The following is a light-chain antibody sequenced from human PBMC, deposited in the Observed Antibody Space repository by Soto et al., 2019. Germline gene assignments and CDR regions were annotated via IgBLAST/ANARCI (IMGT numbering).Light chain of an antibody. CDR2: GAS. CDR1: QSVNNNY. CDR3: HQYGSSPCT. Sequence: EVVLTQSPGTLSLSPGERATLSCRASQSVNNNYLAWYQQKPGLAPRLLNYGASSRATGIPDRFSGSGSGTEFTLTIRLEPEVFAVYYYHQYGSSPCTFGQGTNVEIK. V-gene: IGKV3-20*01. J-gene: IGKJ1*01.